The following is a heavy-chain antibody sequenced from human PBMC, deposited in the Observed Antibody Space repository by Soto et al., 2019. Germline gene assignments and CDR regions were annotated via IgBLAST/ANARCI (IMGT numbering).Heavy chain of an antibody. D-gene: IGHD3-16*01. CDR2: IGPESGAK. CDR1: GYPFPCHY. Sequence: ASVKVSCKASGYPFPCHYIHWVRQAPEQGPEWMGEIGPESGAKRYAQKFPGRVTISRDTSARTAYMELSGLRSEDPAVYYCPRLDGAYVDNYGMDVWGQGTTVTVSS. V-gene: IGHV1-2*02. J-gene: IGHJ6*02. CDR3: PRLDGAYVDNYGMDV.